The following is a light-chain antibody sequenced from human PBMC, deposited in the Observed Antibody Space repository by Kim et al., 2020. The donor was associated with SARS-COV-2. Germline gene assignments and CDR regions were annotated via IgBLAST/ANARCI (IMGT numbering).Light chain of an antibody. V-gene: IGLV1-44*01. CDR3: AAWDDSLYGRR. Sequence: QSVLTQPPSASGTPGQRVTISCSGSSPNIGSNAVSWYQQLPGTAPKLVVYSNDQRPSGVPDRFSGSRSGTSASLAISGLRSEDEADYYCAAWDDSLYGRRFGGGTKVTVL. CDR1: SPNIGSNA. J-gene: IGLJ3*02. CDR2: SND.